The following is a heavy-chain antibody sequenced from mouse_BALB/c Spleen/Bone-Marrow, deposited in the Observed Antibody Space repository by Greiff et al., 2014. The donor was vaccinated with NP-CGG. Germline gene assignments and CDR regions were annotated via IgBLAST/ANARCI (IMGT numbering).Heavy chain of an antibody. CDR3: ARGGDYYGSSSFAY. J-gene: IGHJ3*01. CDR2: IAPGSGST. Sequence: DLVKPGASVKLPCKASGYTFTSYWINWIKQRPGQGLEWIGRIAPGSGSTYYNEMFKGKATLTVDTSSSTAYIQLSSLSSEDSAVYFCARGGDYYGSSSFAYWGQGTLVTVSA. D-gene: IGHD1-1*01. CDR1: GYTFTSYW. V-gene: IGHV1S41*01.